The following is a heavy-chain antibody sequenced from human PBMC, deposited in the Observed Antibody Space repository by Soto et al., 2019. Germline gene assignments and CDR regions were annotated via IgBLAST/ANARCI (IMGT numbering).Heavy chain of an antibody. J-gene: IGHJ3*02. Sequence: ASVKVSCKASGYTFTSYGISWVRQAPGQGLEWMGWISAYNGNTNYAQKLQGRVTMTTDTSTSTAYMELRSLRSDDTAVYYCARDYPNITYFDWLPLNDDAFDIWGQGTMVTVSS. CDR2: ISAYNGNT. CDR3: ARDYPNITYFDWLPLNDDAFDI. D-gene: IGHD3-9*01. CDR1: GYTFTSYG. V-gene: IGHV1-18*01.